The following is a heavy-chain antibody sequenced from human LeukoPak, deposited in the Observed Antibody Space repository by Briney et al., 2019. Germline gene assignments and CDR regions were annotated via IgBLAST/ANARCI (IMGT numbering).Heavy chain of an antibody. Sequence: PSETLSLTCTVAVGSISSYYWSWIRQPAGKGLGWIGRIYTSGSTNYNPSLKSRVTMSIDTSKNHFSLKLSSVTAADTAVYYCARDMSYAFFDYWGQGTLVTVSS. D-gene: IGHD1-26*01. J-gene: IGHJ4*02. V-gene: IGHV4-4*07. CDR3: ARDMSYAFFDY. CDR1: VGSISSYY. CDR2: IYTSGST.